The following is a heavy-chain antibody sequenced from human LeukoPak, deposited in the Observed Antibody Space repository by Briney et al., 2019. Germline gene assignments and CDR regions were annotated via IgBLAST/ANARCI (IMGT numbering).Heavy chain of an antibody. CDR3: GGPQGIFWSGYSY. CDR1: GGSFSGYD. J-gene: IGHJ4*02. Sequence: SETLSLTCAVYGGSFSGYDWSSIRQPPGKGLEWVGEINHSRSTNYNPSLKSRLTISVVPDKNQFALQLSSATAADTAVYYCGGPQGIFWSGYSYWGQGTLVTVSS. CDR2: INHSRST. D-gene: IGHD3-3*01. V-gene: IGHV4-34*01.